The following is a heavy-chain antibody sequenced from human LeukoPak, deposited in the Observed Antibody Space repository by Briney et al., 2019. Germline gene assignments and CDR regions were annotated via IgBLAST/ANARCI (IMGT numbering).Heavy chain of an antibody. CDR1: GFNFGSYV. CDR2: ISFDGSNK. CDR3: ATELRIAAAGFDALEI. J-gene: IGHJ3*02. Sequence: GSLRLSCAVSGFNFGSYVMHWVRQAPGKGLEWVAVISFDGSNKYYADSVKGRFTISRDNSRNTLFMQMNSLRAEDSAVYYCATELRIAAAGFDALEIWGQGTMVTVSS. V-gene: IGHV3-30*03. D-gene: IGHD6-13*01.